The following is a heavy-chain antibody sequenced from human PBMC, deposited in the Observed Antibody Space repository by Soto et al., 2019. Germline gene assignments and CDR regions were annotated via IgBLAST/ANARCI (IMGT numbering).Heavy chain of an antibody. CDR2: IYHSGST. Sequence: QLQLQESGSGLVKPSQTLSLTCAVSSGSISSGGYSWSWIRQPPGKGLEWIGYIYHSGSTYYNPSRERRLTISVDRSKNQSSMKLSSVTAADPAMYYCAGGGGLPRYSWGQGPLVTVSS. CDR3: AGGGGLPRYS. D-gene: IGHD5-12*01. J-gene: IGHJ4*02. V-gene: IGHV4-30-2*01. CDR1: SGSISSGGYS.